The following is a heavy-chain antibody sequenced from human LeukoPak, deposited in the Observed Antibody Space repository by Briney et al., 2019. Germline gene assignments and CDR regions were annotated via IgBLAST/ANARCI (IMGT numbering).Heavy chain of an antibody. D-gene: IGHD3-3*01. J-gene: IGHJ4*02. CDR3: ARGTYDFWSGLFDY. Sequence: SETLSLTCTVSGGSISSYYWSWIRQPPGKGLEWIGYIYYSGSTNYNPSLKSRVTISVDTSKNQFSLKLSSVTAADTAVYYCARGTYDFWSGLFDYWGQGTLVTVSS. CDR1: GGSISSYY. CDR2: IYYSGST. V-gene: IGHV4-59*12.